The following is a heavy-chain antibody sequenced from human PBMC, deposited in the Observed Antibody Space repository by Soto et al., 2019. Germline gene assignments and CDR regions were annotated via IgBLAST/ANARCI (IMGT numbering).Heavy chain of an antibody. Sequence: QVQLVQSGAEVKNPGASVKISCKASGYTFTTYYMHWLRQARGQGLEWMGIITRSSGSTRYKQKFQDRDTMTRDTSTSTVYMELGSLRSADTAVYYCARAVSTNTAPIECWGQGTLVTV. CDR3: ARAVSTNTAPIEC. J-gene: IGHJ4*02. CDR2: ITRSSGST. CDR1: GYTFTTYY. V-gene: IGHV1-46*01. D-gene: IGHD6-19*01.